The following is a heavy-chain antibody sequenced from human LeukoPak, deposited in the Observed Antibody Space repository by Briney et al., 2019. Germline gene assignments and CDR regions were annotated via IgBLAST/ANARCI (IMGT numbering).Heavy chain of an antibody. J-gene: IGHJ4*02. CDR2: IIPIFGTA. CDR1: GGTFSSYA. D-gene: IGHD3-22*01. V-gene: IGHV1-69*13. CDR3: ASYYYDSSGDFWFDY. Sequence: ASVKVSCKASGGTFSSYAISWVRQAPGQGLEWMGGIIPIFGTANYAQKFQGRVTITADESTSTAYMELSSLRSEDTAVYYCASYYYDSSGDFWFDYWGQGTLVTVSS.